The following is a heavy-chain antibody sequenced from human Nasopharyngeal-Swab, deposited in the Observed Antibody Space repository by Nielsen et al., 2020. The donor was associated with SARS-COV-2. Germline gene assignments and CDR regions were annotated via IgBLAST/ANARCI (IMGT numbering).Heavy chain of an antibody. V-gene: IGHV3-30*04. J-gene: IGHJ6*02. CDR3: AKLDCSSTSCYTGGKTTYYYYGMDV. D-gene: IGHD2-2*02. Sequence: GGSLRLSCAASGFTFSSYAMHWVRQAPGKRLEWVAVISYDGSNKYYADSVKGRFTISRDNSKNTLYLQMNSLRAEDTAVYYCAKLDCSSTSCYTGGKTTYYYYGMDVWGQGTTVTVSS. CDR2: ISYDGSNK. CDR1: GFTFSSYA.